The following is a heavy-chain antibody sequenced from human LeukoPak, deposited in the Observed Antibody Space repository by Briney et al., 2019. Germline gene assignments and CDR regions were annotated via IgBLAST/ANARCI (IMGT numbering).Heavy chain of an antibody. CDR3: ARHAVAAKQGWFDP. D-gene: IGHD2-21*02. CDR1: GGSISSSSYY. V-gene: IGHV4-39*01. J-gene: IGHJ5*02. Sequence: PWETLSLTCTVSGGSISSSSYYWGWIRQPPGKGLEWIGSIYYSGSTYYNPSLKSRVTISLDTCKNQSSLKLSSVTAADTAVYYCARHAVAAKQGWFDPWGQGTLDTVSS. CDR2: IYYSGST.